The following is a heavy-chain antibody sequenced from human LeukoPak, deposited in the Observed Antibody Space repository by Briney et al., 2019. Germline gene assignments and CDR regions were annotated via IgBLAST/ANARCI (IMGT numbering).Heavy chain of an antibody. CDR2: TSSTGNST. CDR1: GFTFHIFA. D-gene: IGHD1-26*01. V-gene: IGHV3-23*01. J-gene: IGHJ2*01. CDR3: AKSGTVGATRFDWYFDL. Sequence: GSLRLSCAASGFTFHIFAMTWVRQAPGKGLDWVSTTSSTGNSTYYAASVKGRFTISRDNSKNTLYLQVNSLRSEDTATYFCAKSGTVGATRFDWYFDLWGRGTQVTVSS.